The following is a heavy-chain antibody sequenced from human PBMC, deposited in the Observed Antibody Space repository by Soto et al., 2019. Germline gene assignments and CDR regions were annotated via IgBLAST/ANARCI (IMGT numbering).Heavy chain of an antibody. D-gene: IGHD3-22*01. J-gene: IGHJ4*02. V-gene: IGHV3-11*01. CDR3: ARPYYYDSSGYYPLDY. CDR2: ISSSGSTI. Sequence: PGGSLRLSCAASGFTFSDYYMSWIRQAPGKGLEWVSYISSSGSTIYYADSVKGRFTISRDNAKNSLYLQMNSLRAEDTAVYYCARPYYYDSSGYYPLDYWGQGTLVTVSS. CDR1: GFTFSDYY.